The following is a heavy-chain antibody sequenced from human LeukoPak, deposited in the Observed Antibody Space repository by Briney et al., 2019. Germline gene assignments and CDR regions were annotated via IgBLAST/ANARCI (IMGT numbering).Heavy chain of an antibody. V-gene: IGHV3-38-3*01. CDR1: GFTVSSNE. CDR3: ARVAPSDYDFWSGYYTGGDYYYMDV. CDR2: ISGGST. J-gene: IGHJ6*03. Sequence: GGSLRLSCAASGFTVSSNEMSWVRQAPGKGLEWVSSISGGSTYYADSRKGRFTISRDNAKNSLYLQMNSLRAEDTAVYYCARVAPSDYDFWSGYYTGGDYYYMDVWGKGTTVTVSS. D-gene: IGHD3-3*01.